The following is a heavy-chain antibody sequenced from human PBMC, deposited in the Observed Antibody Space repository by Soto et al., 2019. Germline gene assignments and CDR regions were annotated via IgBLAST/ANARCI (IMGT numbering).Heavy chain of an antibody. CDR3: AKDPLGGSSWEGYFDY. D-gene: IGHD6-13*01. CDR2: ISGSGGST. CDR1: GFTFSSYA. V-gene: IGHV3-23*01. J-gene: IGHJ4*02. Sequence: GGSLRLSCAASGFTFSSYAMSWVRQAPGKGLEWVSAISGSGGSTYYADSVKGRFTISRDNSKNTLYLQMNSLTAEDTAVYYCAKDPLGGSSWEGYFDYWGQGTLVTVSS.